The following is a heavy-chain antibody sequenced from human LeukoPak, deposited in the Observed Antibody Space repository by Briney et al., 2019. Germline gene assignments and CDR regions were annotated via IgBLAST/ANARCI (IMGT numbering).Heavy chain of an antibody. D-gene: IGHD2-21*02. V-gene: IGHV3-23*01. J-gene: IGHJ4*02. CDR1: GFTFSSYA. CDR2: ISGSGGST. Sequence: GGSLRLSCAASGFTFSSYAMSWVRQAPGKGLEWVSAISGSGGSTYYADSVKGRFTISRDNSKDTLYLQMNSLRAEDTAVYYCAKATNIVVVTAPDYWGQGTLVTVSS. CDR3: AKATNIVVVTAPDY.